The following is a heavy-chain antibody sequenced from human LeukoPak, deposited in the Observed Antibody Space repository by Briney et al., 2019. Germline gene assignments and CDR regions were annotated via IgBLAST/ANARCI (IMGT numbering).Heavy chain of an antibody. V-gene: IGHV3-48*04. Sequence: PGGSLRLSCAASGFTFSSSSMNWVRQAPGKGLEWVSYISSSSSTIHYAESVKGRFTISRDNAKNSLYLQMNSLRGEDTAVYYCAREMAHYFDSSGYSFWGQGTLVTVSS. CDR3: AREMAHYFDSSGYSF. J-gene: IGHJ4*02. D-gene: IGHD3-22*01. CDR1: GFTFSSSS. CDR2: ISSSSSTI.